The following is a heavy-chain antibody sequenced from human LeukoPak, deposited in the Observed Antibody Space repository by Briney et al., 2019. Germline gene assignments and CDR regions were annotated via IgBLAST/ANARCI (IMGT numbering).Heavy chain of an antibody. CDR2: IRYDGGNK. Sequence: GGSLRLSCAASGFTFSSYGMHWVRQAPGKGLEWVAFIRYDGGNKYYADSVKGRFTISRDNSKNTLYLQMNSLRAEDTAVYYCARDGTQDTYYYDSSGSFDYWGQGTLVTVSS. CDR1: GFTFSSYG. J-gene: IGHJ4*02. D-gene: IGHD3-22*01. CDR3: ARDGTQDTYYYDSSGSFDY. V-gene: IGHV3-30*02.